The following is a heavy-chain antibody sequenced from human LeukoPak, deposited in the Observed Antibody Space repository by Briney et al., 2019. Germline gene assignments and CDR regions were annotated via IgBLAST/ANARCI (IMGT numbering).Heavy chain of an antibody. CDR2: INHSGST. V-gene: IGHV4-34*01. CDR1: GGSFSGYY. D-gene: IGHD3-10*01. J-gene: IGHJ4*02. Sequence: SETLSLTCGVYGGSFSGYYWSWIRQPPGKGLEWIGEINHSGSTNYNPSLKSRVTISVDTSKNQFSLKLSSVTAADTAVYYCARGPAHYGSGSPPFDYWGQGTLVTVSS. CDR3: ARGPAHYGSGSPPFDY.